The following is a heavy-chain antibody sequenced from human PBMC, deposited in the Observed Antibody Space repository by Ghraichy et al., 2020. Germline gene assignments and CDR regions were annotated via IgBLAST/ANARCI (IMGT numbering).Heavy chain of an antibody. CDR3: AREVRYDFTENWFDP. D-gene: IGHD3-3*01. V-gene: IGHV4-59*01. CDR1: GGSISSYY. J-gene: IGHJ5*02. Sequence: SETLSLTCTVSGGSISSYYWSWIRQPPGKGLEWIGYIYYSGSTNYNSSLKSRVTISVDTSKNQFSLKLSSVTAADTAVYYCAREVRYDFTENWFDPWGQGTLVTVSS. CDR2: IYYSGST.